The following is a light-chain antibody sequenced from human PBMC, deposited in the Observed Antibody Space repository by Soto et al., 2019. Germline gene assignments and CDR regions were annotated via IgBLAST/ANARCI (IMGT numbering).Light chain of an antibody. CDR3: SSYTSSSTPYYV. J-gene: IGLJ1*01. CDR1: SREVCGYHY. V-gene: IGLV2-14*01. Sequence: QSLVTQPASLSGSPGQSVTISCTGTSREVCGYHYVSWYQQHPGKAPKLMIYDVSNRPSGVSNRFSGSKSGNTASLTISGLQAEDEADYYCSSYTSSSTPYYVFGTGTKVTVL. CDR2: DVS.